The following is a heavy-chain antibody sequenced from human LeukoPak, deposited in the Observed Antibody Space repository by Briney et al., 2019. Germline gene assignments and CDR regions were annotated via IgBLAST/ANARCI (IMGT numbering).Heavy chain of an antibody. CDR1: GGSISSGGYY. J-gene: IGHJ4*02. D-gene: IGHD3-10*01. V-gene: IGHV4-31*03. Sequence: PSETLSLTCTVSGGSISSGGYYWSWIRQHPGKGLEWIGYIYYSGSTYYNPSLKSRVTISVDTSKNQFSLKLSSVTAADTAVYYCAKGTEVRGVIAHWGQGPLVTVSS. CDR2: IYYSGST. CDR3: AKGTEVRGVIAH.